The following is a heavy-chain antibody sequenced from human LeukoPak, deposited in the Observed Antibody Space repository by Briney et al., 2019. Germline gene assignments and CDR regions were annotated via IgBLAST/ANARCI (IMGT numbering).Heavy chain of an antibody. D-gene: IGHD2-2*01. CDR3: ARGRRQSYQLRNGYYYYYYGMDV. CDR2: INHSGST. CDR1: GGSFSGYY. Sequence: PSETLFLTCAVYGGSFSGYYWSWIRQPPGKGLEWIGEINHSGSTNYNPSLKSRVTISVDTSKNQFSLKLSSVTAADTAVYYCARGRRQSYQLRNGYYYYYYGMDVWGQGTTVTVSS. V-gene: IGHV4-34*01. J-gene: IGHJ6*02.